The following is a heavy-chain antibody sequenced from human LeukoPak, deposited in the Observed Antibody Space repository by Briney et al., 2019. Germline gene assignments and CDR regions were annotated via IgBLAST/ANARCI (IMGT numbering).Heavy chain of an antibody. Sequence: SETLSLTCTVSGGSLSGHYWSWIRQPPGKRLEWIGYVSYTGRTKYNPSLQSRVTISIDTSKNQFSLKLSSVTAADTAVYYCARAQPSRPTPLGYWGQGTLVTVSS. D-gene: IGHD1-14*01. J-gene: IGHJ4*02. CDR1: GGSLSGHY. V-gene: IGHV4-59*11. CDR3: ARAQPSRPTPLGY. CDR2: VSYTGRT.